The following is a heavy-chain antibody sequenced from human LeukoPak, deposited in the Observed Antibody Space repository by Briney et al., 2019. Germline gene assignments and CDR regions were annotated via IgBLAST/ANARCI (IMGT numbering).Heavy chain of an antibody. CDR1: GFAFSNYG. V-gene: IGHV3-23*01. J-gene: IGHJ4*02. D-gene: IGHD3-10*01. Sequence: GGSLRLSCAASGFAFSNYGVSWVRQAPGKGLEWVSGISDSGDSTYYVDSVKGRFTISRDNSKDTLYLQMNSLRAEDSAVYYCALRGFGAELHLDYWGQGTLVTVSS. CDR2: ISDSGDST. CDR3: ALRGFGAELHLDY.